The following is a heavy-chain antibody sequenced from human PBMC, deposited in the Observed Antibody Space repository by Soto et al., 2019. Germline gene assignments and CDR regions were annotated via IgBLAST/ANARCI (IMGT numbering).Heavy chain of an antibody. CDR2: IYYSGST. Sequence: QVQLQESGPGLVKPSETLSLTCTVSGGSISSYYWSWIRQPPGKGLEWIGYIYYSGSTNYNPSPKSGVTISVDTSKNQFSLKLSSVTAANTAVYYCARYNWYFDLWGRGTLVTVSS. CDR3: ARYNWYFDL. V-gene: IGHV4-59*08. J-gene: IGHJ2*01. CDR1: GGSISSYY.